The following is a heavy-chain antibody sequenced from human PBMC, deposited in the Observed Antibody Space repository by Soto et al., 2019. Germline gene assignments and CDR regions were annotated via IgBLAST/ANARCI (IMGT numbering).Heavy chain of an antibody. J-gene: IGHJ4*02. Sequence: LRLSCAASGFTFSSYAMSWVRQAPGKGLEWVSAISGSGGSTYYADSVKGRFTISRDNSKNTLYLQMNSLRAEDTAVYYCAKDYGGSYRVYYFDYWGQGTLVTVSS. D-gene: IGHD1-26*01. V-gene: IGHV3-23*01. CDR1: GFTFSSYA. CDR2: ISGSGGST. CDR3: AKDYGGSYRVYYFDY.